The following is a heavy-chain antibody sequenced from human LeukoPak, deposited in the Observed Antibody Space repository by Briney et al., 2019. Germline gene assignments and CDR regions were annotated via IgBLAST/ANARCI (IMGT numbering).Heavy chain of an antibody. CDR3: AKASAYDSSGYYFDY. V-gene: IGHV3-9*01. CDR1: GFTFYDYV. CDR2: ISWNSGSI. J-gene: IGHJ4*02. D-gene: IGHD3-22*01. Sequence: GGSLRLSCAASGFTFYDYVMQWVRQAPGKGREGVAGISWNSGSIGYAASVKPPFTISRDNAKHSLYLQMNSLTAEDTALYYCAKASAYDSSGYYFDYWGQGTLVTVSS.